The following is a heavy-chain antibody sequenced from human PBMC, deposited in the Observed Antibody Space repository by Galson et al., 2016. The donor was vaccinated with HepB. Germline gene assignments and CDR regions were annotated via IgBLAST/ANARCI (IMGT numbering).Heavy chain of an antibody. CDR3: ARMRAFDI. V-gene: IGHV4-34*01. CDR2: ITHSGST. CDR1: GGSFSGAY. Sequence: ETLSLTCAVYGGSFSGAYWNWIRQSADKGLEWIGDITHSGSTNYNPSLESRVTISVDTSKNQFSLRLISVTAADTAVYYCARMRAFDIWSQGTMVTVSS. J-gene: IGHJ3*02.